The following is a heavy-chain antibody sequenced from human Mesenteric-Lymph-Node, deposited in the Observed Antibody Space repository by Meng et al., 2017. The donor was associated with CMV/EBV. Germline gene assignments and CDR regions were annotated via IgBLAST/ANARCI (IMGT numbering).Heavy chain of an antibody. J-gene: IGHJ3*02. CDR3: AREQTAIRAFDI. V-gene: IGHV1-69*05. CDR2: IIPIFGTA. Sequence: SVKVSCKASGGTFSSYAISWVRQAPGQGLEWMGGIIPIFGTANYAQKFQGRVTITTDESTSTAYMELSSLRSEDTAVYYCAREQTAIRAFDIWGQGTMVTVSS. CDR1: GGTFSSYA. D-gene: IGHD2-2*02.